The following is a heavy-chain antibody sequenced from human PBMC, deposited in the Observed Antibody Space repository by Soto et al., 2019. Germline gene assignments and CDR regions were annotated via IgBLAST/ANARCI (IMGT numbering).Heavy chain of an antibody. CDR2: ISGSGTSS. CDR1: GFTFSIYA. CDR3: AKYHPDGSYGSLDY. J-gene: IGHJ4*02. V-gene: IGHV3-23*01. Sequence: GGSLRLSCAASGFTFSIYAMSWVRQAPGKGLEWVSSISGSGTSSYYADSVKGRFTFSRDNSKNTLNLQMNSLRADDTAVYFCAKYHPDGSYGSLDYWGQGTLVTVSS. D-gene: IGHD2-2*01.